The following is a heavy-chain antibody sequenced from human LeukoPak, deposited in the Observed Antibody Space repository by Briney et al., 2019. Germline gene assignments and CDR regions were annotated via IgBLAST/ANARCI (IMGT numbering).Heavy chain of an antibody. CDR3: AVDYGDYYFDY. Sequence: GGSLRLSCAASGFTFSSYWMHWVRQAPGKGLEWVAVAWADGSKKDYADSVKGRVTITRDNSKNTLYLQMNSLSAEDTAVYYCAVDYGDYYFDYWGQGTLVTVSS. V-gene: IGHV3-33*08. CDR2: AWADGSKK. CDR1: GFTFSSYW. J-gene: IGHJ4*02. D-gene: IGHD4-17*01.